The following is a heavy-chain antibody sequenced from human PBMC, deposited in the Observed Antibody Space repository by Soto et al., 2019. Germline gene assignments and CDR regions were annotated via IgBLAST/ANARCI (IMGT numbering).Heavy chain of an antibody. CDR1: GFTFSNYG. CDR3: AKHRLAMAGEYYYYGMDV. V-gene: IGHV3-30*18. CDR2: ISYDGDNK. Sequence: QGQLVESGGGVVQPGRSLRLSCAASGFTFSNYGMHWVRQAPGKGLEWVAVISYDGDNKYYADSVKGRFIISRDNSKNSLYLQMNSLRAEDTAVYYCAKHRLAMAGEYYYYGMDVWGQGTTVTVSS. D-gene: IGHD6-19*01. J-gene: IGHJ6*02.